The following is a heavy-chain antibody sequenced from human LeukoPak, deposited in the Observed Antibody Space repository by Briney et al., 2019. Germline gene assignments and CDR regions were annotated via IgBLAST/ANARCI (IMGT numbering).Heavy chain of an antibody. CDR1: GYTFTSYY. CDR3: ARAGRTGIRLGWFDP. V-gene: IGHV1-46*01. D-gene: IGHD1-1*01. J-gene: IGHJ5*02. CDR2: INPSGGST. Sequence: ASVKVSCKASGYTFTSYYMHWVRQAPGQGLEWMGIINPSGGSTSYAQKFQGRVTMTRDTSTSTVYMELSSLRSEDTAVYYCARAGRTGIRLGWFDPWGQGTLVTVSS.